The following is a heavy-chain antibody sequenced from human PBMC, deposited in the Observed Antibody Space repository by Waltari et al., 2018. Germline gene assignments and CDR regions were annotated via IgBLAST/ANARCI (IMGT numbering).Heavy chain of an antibody. V-gene: IGHV4-34*02. CDR1: GGSFSGYS. CDR3: ARGYCSGDSCSVYFDY. D-gene: IGHD2-15*01. J-gene: IGHJ4*02. CDR2: IKHSGST. Sequence: QVQLQQWGAGLLKPSETLSLTCAVYGGSFSGYSWCWIRQPPGKGLEWIGEIKHSGSTNYNPSLKSRVTISVDTSKNQFSLKVNSVTAADTAVYYCARGYCSGDSCSVYFDYWGQGTLVTVSS.